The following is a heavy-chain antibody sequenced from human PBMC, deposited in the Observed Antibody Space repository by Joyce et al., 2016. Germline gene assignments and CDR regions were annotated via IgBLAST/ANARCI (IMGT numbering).Heavy chain of an antibody. J-gene: IGHJ2*01. D-gene: IGHD2-15*01. CDR2: IWYDASNT. CDR1: GFTFSSYA. V-gene: IGHV3-33*01. CDR3: ARDQYPTPYWFFEL. Sequence: QVQLVESGGGVVQPGRSLRLSCAVSGFTFSSYAMHWVRQAPGKGLEWVSVIWYDASNTKYGDSVKGRFTISRDNAENTLYLQMNDLRAEDTAVYYCARDQYPTPYWFFELWGRGTLVTVSS.